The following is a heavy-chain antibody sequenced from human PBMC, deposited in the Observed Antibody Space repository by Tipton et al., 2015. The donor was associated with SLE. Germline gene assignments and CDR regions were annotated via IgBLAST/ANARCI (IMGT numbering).Heavy chain of an antibody. CDR3: ARECSGTGCLDY. CDR2: ISTKNGDT. V-gene: IGHV1-18*01. J-gene: IGHJ4*02. D-gene: IGHD3-10*02. Sequence: VQLVQSGAEVMKPGASVKVSCKASGYTFTNFDISWVRQAPGQGLEWMGWISTKNGDTKYAQRFQGRVSMTTDTSTSTTYMALRSPRSDDTAIYYCARECSGTGCLDYWGQGTLVTVSS. CDR1: GYTFTNFD.